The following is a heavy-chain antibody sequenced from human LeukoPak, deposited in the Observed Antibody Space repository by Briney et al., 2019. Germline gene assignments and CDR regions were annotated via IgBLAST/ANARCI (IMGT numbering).Heavy chain of an antibody. J-gene: IGHJ4*02. CDR1: GFTFSSYG. CDR3: ARSSLGDY. CDR2: IRYDGSNE. D-gene: IGHD7-27*01. V-gene: IGHV3-30*02. Sequence: PGGSLRLSCAPSGFTFSSYGMHWVRQAPGKGLEWVAFIRYDGSNEYYEDSVKGRFTISRDKSKNTLYLQMNSLRVEDTAVYYCARSSLGDYWGQGTLVTVSS.